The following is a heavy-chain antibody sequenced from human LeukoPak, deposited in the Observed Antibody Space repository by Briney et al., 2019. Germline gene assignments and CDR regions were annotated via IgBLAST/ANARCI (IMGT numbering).Heavy chain of an antibody. Sequence: SQTLSLTCSVSGYSIRSGYYWGWIRQPPGKRLEWVGSVYSSGTTYYNPTLKPRVTISVDTSKNQFSLNLTSVTAADAAVYYCARDLGSSGFDWAPWGQGTLVTVSS. CDR1: GYSIRSGYY. CDR2: VYSSGTT. J-gene: IGHJ5*02. CDR3: ARDLGSSGFDWAP. D-gene: IGHD5-12*01. V-gene: IGHV4-38-2*02.